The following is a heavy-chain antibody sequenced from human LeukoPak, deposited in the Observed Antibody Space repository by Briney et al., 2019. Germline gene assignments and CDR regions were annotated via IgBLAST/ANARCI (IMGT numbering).Heavy chain of an antibody. J-gene: IGHJ4*02. CDR1: GGSITNYY. V-gene: IGHV4-59*01. D-gene: IGHD6-13*01. CDR2: IYYSGST. CDR3: ARVAAAGSVQFDY. Sequence: SETLSLTCTVSGGSITNYYWTWIRQPPGKGLEWIGYIYYSGSTNYNPSLKSRVTISVDTSKNQFSLKLSSVTAADTAVYYCARVAAAGSVQFDYWGQGTLVTVSP.